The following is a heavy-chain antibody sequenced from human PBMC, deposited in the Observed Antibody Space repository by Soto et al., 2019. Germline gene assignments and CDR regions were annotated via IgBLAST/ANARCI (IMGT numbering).Heavy chain of an antibody. CDR3: ARIAMPARPRWYNWFDP. Sequence: QEQLVQSAAEVKKPGASVKVSCMTSGYTFNHYEINWVRQATGQGFEWIGWMNPNRGVTGYAQSFQVTVTMTTISSLSTAYLELSSLTSDDTAVYYCARIAMPARPRWYNWFDPWGQGTLVTVSS. CDR1: GYTFNHYE. V-gene: IGHV1-8*02. J-gene: IGHJ5*02. D-gene: IGHD2-2*01. CDR2: MNPNRGVT.